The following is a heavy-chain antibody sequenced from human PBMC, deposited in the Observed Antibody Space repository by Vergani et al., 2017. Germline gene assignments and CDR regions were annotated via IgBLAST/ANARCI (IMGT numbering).Heavy chain of an antibody. CDR2: IYTSGST. CDR1: GGSISSGSYY. J-gene: IGHJ4*02. CDR3: ARERADSTSRLVDY. V-gene: IGHV4-61*02. Sequence: QVQLQESGPGLVKPSQTLSLTCTVSGGSISSGSYYWSWIRQPAGKGLEWIGRIYTSGSTNYNPSLKSRVTRSVDTSKNQFSLKLSSVTAADTAVYYCARERADSTSRLVDYWGQGTLVTVSS. D-gene: IGHD2-2*01.